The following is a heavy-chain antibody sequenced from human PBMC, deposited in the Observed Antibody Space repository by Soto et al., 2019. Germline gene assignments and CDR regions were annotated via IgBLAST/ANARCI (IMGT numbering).Heavy chain of an antibody. CDR1: GYTFTGYY. Sequence: GASVKVSCKASGYTFTGYYMHWVRQAPGQGLEWMGWINPNSGGTNYAQKFQGWVTMTRDTSISTAYMELSRLRSDDTAVYYCAREGRTGSGSYGLDYYYYYMDVWGKGTTVTVSS. V-gene: IGHV1-2*04. J-gene: IGHJ6*03. CDR2: INPNSGGT. D-gene: IGHD3-10*01. CDR3: AREGRTGSGSYGLDYYYYYMDV.